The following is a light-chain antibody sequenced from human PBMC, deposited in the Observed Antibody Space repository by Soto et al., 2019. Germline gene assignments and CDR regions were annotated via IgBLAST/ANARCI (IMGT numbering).Light chain of an antibody. CDR2: GAS. Sequence: EIVMTQSPANLSVSPGEGATLSCRASQSFSSNLAWYQQKPGQGPRLLIYGASTRATGIPARFSGSGSGTEFTLTISSLQSEDFAVYYCQQYNKWPPYTFGQGTKVEIK. V-gene: IGKV3-15*01. CDR1: QSFSSN. CDR3: QQYNKWPPYT. J-gene: IGKJ2*01.